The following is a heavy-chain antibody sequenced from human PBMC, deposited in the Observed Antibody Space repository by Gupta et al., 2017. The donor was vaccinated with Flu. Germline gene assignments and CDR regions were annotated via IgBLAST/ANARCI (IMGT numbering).Heavy chain of an antibody. Sequence: GIHWVRQAPGKGLEGVAVIWYDGSNKYYADSVKGRFTISRDNSKNTLYLQMNSLRAEDTAVYYCARDYDFWSGYYTGTDYWGQGTLVTVSS. CDR1: G. CDR2: IWYDGSNK. J-gene: IGHJ4*02. CDR3: ARDYDFWSGYYTGTDY. D-gene: IGHD3-3*01. V-gene: IGHV3-33*01.